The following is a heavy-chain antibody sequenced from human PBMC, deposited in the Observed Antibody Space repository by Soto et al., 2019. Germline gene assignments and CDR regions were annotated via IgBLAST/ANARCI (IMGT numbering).Heavy chain of an antibody. Sequence: SETLSLTCSVSGASISRGAYYWTWIRQHPGKGLEWIGNIYYSGSAYYNPSLKSRITISVDTSKNQFSLKLSFVTAADSAVYYCARGVLANWGPENWFDPWGQGTLVTVSS. J-gene: IGHJ5*02. D-gene: IGHD7-27*01. CDR3: ARGVLANWGPENWFDP. V-gene: IGHV4-31*03. CDR1: GASISRGAYY. CDR2: IYYSGSA.